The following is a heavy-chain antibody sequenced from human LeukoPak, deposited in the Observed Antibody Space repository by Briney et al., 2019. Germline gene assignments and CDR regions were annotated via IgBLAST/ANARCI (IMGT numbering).Heavy chain of an antibody. Sequence: SETLSLTCTVSGYSISSGYYWGWIRQPPGKGLEWIGSIYHSGSTYYNPSLKSRVTISVDTSKNQFSLKLSSVTAADTAVYYCARQLVDILTGYFGWFDPWGQGTLVTVSS. D-gene: IGHD3-9*01. CDR3: ARQLVDILTGYFGWFDP. V-gene: IGHV4-38-2*02. CDR1: GYSISSGYY. J-gene: IGHJ5*02. CDR2: IYHSGST.